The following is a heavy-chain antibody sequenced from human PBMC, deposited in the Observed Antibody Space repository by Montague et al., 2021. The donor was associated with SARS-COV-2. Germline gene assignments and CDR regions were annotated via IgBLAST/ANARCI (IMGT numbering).Heavy chain of an antibody. D-gene: IGHD6-19*01. Sequence: SETLSLTCAVYGGSFSGYYWTWIRQPPGKGLEWIGEIHHSGSTSYNPSLKSRVTISVDTSKNQLSLKLSSVTAADTAVYYCVRGPVAATGYYYGMDVWGQGTTVTVSS. CDR1: GGSFSGYY. V-gene: IGHV4-34*01. CDR3: VRGPVAATGYYYGMDV. CDR2: IHHSGST. J-gene: IGHJ6*02.